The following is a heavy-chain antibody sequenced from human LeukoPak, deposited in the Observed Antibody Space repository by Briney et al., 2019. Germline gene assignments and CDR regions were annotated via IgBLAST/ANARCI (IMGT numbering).Heavy chain of an antibody. J-gene: IGHJ4*02. D-gene: IGHD3-22*01. Sequence: ASVKVSCKAPGYTFTGYYMHWVRQAPGRGLEWMGWINPNSGGTNYAQKFQGRVTMTRDTSISTAYMELSRLRSDDTAVYYCARGFSVYDTSGYDYWGPGTLVTVSS. CDR3: ARGFSVYDTSGYDY. CDR2: INPNSGGT. V-gene: IGHV1-2*02. CDR1: GYTFTGYY.